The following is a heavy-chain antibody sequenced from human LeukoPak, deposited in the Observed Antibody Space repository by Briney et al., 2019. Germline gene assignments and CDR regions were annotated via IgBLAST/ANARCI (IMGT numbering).Heavy chain of an antibody. J-gene: IGHJ5*02. CDR1: GGTFSSYA. CDR3: AKGSWYLFDP. V-gene: IGHV1-69*05. D-gene: IGHD6-13*01. CDR2: NIPIFGTA. Sequence: SVKVSCKASGGTFSSYAISWVRQAPGQGLEWMGGNIPIFGTANYAQKFQGRVTITTDESTSTAYMELSSLRSEDTAVYYCAKGSWYLFDPWGQGTLVTVSS.